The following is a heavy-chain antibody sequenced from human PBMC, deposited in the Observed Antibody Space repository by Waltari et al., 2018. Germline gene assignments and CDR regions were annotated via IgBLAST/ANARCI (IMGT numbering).Heavy chain of an antibody. J-gene: IGHJ4*02. V-gene: IGHV4-39*01. CDR1: GGSISSSSYY. Sequence: QLQLQESGPGLVKPSETLSLTCTVSGGSISSSSYYWGWIRQPPGKGLDWIGSIYYSGSTYYNPSLKSRVTISVDTSKNQFSLKLSSVTAADTAVYYCARQLELQGSKYYFDYWGQGTLVTVSS. D-gene: IGHD1-7*01. CDR2: IYYSGST. CDR3: ARQLELQGSKYYFDY.